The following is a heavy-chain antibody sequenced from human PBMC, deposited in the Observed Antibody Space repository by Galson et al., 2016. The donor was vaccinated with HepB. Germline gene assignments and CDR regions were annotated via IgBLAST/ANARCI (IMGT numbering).Heavy chain of an antibody. J-gene: IGHJ4*02. CDR2: VSYDASNK. V-gene: IGHV3-30*03. D-gene: IGHD4-11*01. Sequence: SLRLSCAASGITFNTYDIHWVRQAPGKGLEWVAVVSYDASNKYYADSVKGRFTISRDDSKNTVYLQLSSLKPEDTAVYSSAGQSSWTTAFDYWGQGTRVTVSS. CDR1: GITFNTYD. CDR3: AGQSSWTTAFDY.